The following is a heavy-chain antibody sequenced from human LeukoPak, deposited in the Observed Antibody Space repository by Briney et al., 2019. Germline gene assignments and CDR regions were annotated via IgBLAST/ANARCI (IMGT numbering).Heavy chain of an antibody. D-gene: IGHD1-1*01. J-gene: IGHJ4*02. Sequence: GSLRLSCAASGFTFSNAWMNWVRQAPGKGLEWIGEIYHSGSTNYNSSLKSRVTISVDKSKNQFSLKLSSVTAADTAVYYCARGGVGGYWGNDRYYFDYWGQGTLVTVSS. V-gene: IGHV4-4*02. CDR1: GFTFSNAW. CDR3: ARGGVGGYWGNDRYYFDY. CDR2: IYHSGST.